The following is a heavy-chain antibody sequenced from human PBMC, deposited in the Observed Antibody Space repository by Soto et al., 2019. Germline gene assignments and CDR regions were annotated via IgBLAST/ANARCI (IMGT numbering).Heavy chain of an antibody. V-gene: IGHV4-4*02. CDR1: GGSISSSNW. J-gene: IGHJ4*02. D-gene: IGHD3-3*01. Sequence: TSETLSLTCAVSGGSISSSNWWSWVRQPPGKGLEWIGEIYHSGSTNYNPSLKSRVTISVDKSKNQFSLKLSSVTAADTAVYYCARREIRFLEWLPLRGFDYWGQGTLVTVSS. CDR3: ARREIRFLEWLPLRGFDY. CDR2: IYHSGST.